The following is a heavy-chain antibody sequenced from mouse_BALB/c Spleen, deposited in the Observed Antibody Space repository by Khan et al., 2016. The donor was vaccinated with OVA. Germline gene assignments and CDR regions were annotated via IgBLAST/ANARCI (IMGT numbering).Heavy chain of an antibody. CDR2: IWAGGST. CDR3: ARNREPDYFDY. Sequence: QVQLKQSGPGLVAPSQSLSITCTVSGFSLTSHGIHWVRQPPGKGLEWLGVIWAGGSTNYNSALMSRLRISKDSSKSQVFLKMNSLQTDDTAMYCCARNREPDYFDYWGQGTTLTVSS. CDR1: GFSLTSHG. J-gene: IGHJ2*01. V-gene: IGHV2-9*02.